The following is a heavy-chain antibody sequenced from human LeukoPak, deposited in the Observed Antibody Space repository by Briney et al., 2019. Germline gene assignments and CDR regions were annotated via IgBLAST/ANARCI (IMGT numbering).Heavy chain of an antibody. CDR3: AKEHIVRRPPRRSSFDY. J-gene: IGHJ4*02. D-gene: IGHD3-10*01. CDR2: ISGSGGST. V-gene: IGHV3-23*01. Sequence: GGSLRLSCAASGFTFSSYGMSWVRQAPGKGLEWVSAISGSGGSTYYADSVKGRFTISRDNSKNTLYLQMNSLRAGDTAVYYCAKEHIVRRPPRRSSFDYWGQGTLVTVSS. CDR1: GFTFSSYG.